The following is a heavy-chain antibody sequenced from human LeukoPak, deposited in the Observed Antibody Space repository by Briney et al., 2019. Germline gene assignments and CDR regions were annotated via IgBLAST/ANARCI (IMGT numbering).Heavy chain of an antibody. J-gene: IGHJ4*02. D-gene: IGHD3-10*01. CDR3: ARENPIYYGSGSYYLFDY. Sequence: ASVKVSCKASGYTFTGYYMHRVRQAPGQGLEWMGWINPNSGGTNYAQKFQGRVTMTRDTSISTAYMELSRLRSDDTAVYYCARENPIYYGSGSYYLFDYWGQGTLVTVSS. V-gene: IGHV1-2*02. CDR2: INPNSGGT. CDR1: GYTFTGYY.